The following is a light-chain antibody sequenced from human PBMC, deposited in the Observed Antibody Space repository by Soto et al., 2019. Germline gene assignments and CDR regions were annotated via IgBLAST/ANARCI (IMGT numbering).Light chain of an antibody. Sequence: EIVLTQSPATLSLSPVERATLSCRASQSVSSYLAWYQQKPGQAPRLLIYDASNRATGIPARFSVSGSGTDFTLTISSLEPEDFAVYYCQQRSNLLTFGGGTKVEIK. V-gene: IGKV3-11*01. CDR1: QSVSSY. J-gene: IGKJ4*01. CDR3: QQRSNLLT. CDR2: DAS.